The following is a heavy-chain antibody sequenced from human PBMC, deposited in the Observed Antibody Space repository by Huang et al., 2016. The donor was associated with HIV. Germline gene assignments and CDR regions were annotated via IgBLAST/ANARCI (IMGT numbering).Heavy chain of an antibody. Sequence: QVHLVQSGAEVKKPGASVKVSCKASGYTFTNYDINWVRQAPGRGLEWMGWMNPNTGNTVFAQSFQGRVTMTRKTSITTAYMDLTSLTSEDTAVYYCARSAYGDLDYWGLGTLVIVSS. CDR1: GYTFTNYD. D-gene: IGHD4-17*01. V-gene: IGHV1-8*02. J-gene: IGHJ4*02. CDR2: MNPNTGNT. CDR3: ARSAYGDLDY.